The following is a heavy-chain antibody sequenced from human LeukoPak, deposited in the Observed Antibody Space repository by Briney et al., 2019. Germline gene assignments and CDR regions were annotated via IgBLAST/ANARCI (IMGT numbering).Heavy chain of an antibody. J-gene: IGHJ4*02. CDR3: ARVSRAGTVTFDY. D-gene: IGHD4-11*01. CDR2: IIPIFGTA. CDR1: GGTFSSYA. V-gene: IGHV1-69*06. Sequence: GASVKVSCKASGGTFSSYAISWVRQAPGQGLEWMGGIIPIFGTANYAQKFQGRVTITADKSTSTAYMELSSLRSEDTAVYYCARVSRAGTVTFDYWGQGTLVTVSS.